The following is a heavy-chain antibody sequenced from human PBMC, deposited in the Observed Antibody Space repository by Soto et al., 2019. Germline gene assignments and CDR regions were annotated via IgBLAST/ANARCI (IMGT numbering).Heavy chain of an antibody. J-gene: IGHJ4*02. CDR1: AFTFNNYA. V-gene: IGHV3-23*01. D-gene: IGHD3-22*01. CDR2: IGGSGRTT. Sequence: EVQLLESGGGLVQPGGSLSLSCAASAFTFNNYAMSWVRQAPGKGLEWVSGIGGSGRTTYYADSVKGRFTISRDNSNNTLFLQMNSLRAEATAVYYCAKSRYSDSSGDFYDYLGPGTLGTVSS. CDR3: AKSRYSDSSGDFYDY.